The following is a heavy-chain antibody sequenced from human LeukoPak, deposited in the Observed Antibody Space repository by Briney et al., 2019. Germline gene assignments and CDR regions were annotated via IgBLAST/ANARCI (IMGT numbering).Heavy chain of an antibody. V-gene: IGHV4-59*01. CDR2: IYYSGST. J-gene: IGHJ3*02. D-gene: IGHD3-3*01. Sequence: SETLSLNCTVSGGSISSYYWSWIRQPPGKGLEWIGYIYYSGSTNYNPSLKSRVTISVDTSKNQFSLKLSSVTAADTAVYYCARGLSDFWSGYPDAFDIWGQGTMVTVSS. CDR3: ARGLSDFWSGYPDAFDI. CDR1: GGSISSYY.